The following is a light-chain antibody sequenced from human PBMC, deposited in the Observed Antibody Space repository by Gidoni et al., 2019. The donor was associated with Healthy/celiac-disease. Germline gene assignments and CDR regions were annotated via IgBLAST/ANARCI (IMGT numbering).Light chain of an antibody. CDR3: QQYNSYRT. Sequence: IQMTQSPSIPSSSVGDRVTITCRARQSISSWLAWYQQKPGKAPKLLIYRASSLESGVPSRFSGSGSGTEFTLTISSLQPDDFATYYCQQYNSYRTFGQGTKVEIK. CDR1: QSISSW. V-gene: IGKV1-5*03. CDR2: RAS. J-gene: IGKJ1*01.